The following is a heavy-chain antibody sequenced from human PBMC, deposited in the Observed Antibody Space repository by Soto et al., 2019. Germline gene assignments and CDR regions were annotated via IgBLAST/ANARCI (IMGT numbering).Heavy chain of an antibody. J-gene: IGHJ4*02. CDR1: GYTFTSYG. CDR2: ISAHNGNT. CDR3: ARVRPPMDY. D-gene: IGHD2-2*01. V-gene: IGHV1-18*01. Sequence: QVQLVQSGAEVKKPGASVKVSCKASGYTFTSYGISWVRQAPGQGLEWMGWISAHNGNTKYAQKIQGRVTMTTDTATSTADMGLRNLSLNDTARYYWARVRPPMDYWGQGTLVTVAS.